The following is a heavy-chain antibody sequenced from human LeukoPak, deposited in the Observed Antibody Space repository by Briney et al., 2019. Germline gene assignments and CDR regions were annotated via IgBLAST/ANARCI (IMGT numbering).Heavy chain of an antibody. CDR2: INSDGSSA. J-gene: IGHJ4*02. D-gene: IGHD3-22*01. V-gene: IGHV3-74*01. CDR3: AIGVVITTAFDN. CDR1: GFTFNNYW. Sequence: PGGSLRLSCAASGFTFNNYWMHWVRQAPGKGLVWVSGINSDGSSATYADSVKGRFTISRDNAKNTLYPEMNSLRAEDMAVYYCAIGVVITTAFDNWGQGTLVTVSS.